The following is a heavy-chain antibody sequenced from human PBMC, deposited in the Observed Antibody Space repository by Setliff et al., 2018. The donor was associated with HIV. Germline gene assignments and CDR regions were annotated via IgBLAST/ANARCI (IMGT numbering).Heavy chain of an antibody. Sequence: GGSLRLSCAASGFTFNTYWMHWVRQAPGKGLVWVSHSNSDGSSTTYADSVKGRFTIARDNAKNTLYLQMNSLRAEDTAVYFCARELPGPPGALDIWGHGTMVTVSS. CDR3: ARELPGPPGALDI. CDR2: SNSDGSST. J-gene: IGHJ3*02. D-gene: IGHD7-27*01. CDR1: GFTFNTYW. V-gene: IGHV3-74*01.